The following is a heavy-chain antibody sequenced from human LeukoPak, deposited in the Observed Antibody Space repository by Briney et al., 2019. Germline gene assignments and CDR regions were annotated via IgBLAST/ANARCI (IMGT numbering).Heavy chain of an antibody. D-gene: IGHD4-17*01. V-gene: IGHV3-7*01. CDR3: ARAYGDYYDY. J-gene: IGHJ4*02. CDR1: GFTFSSYG. CDR2: IKQDGSEK. Sequence: GGSLRLSCAASGFTFSSYGMHWVRQAPGKGLEWVANIKQDGSEKYYVDSVKGRFTISGDNAKNSLYLQMNSLRAEDTAVYYCARAYGDYYDYWGQGTLVTVSS.